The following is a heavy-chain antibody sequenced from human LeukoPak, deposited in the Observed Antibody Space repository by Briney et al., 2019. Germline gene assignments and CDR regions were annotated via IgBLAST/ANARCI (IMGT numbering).Heavy chain of an antibody. J-gene: IGHJ4*02. CDR2: ILGGAGST. Sequence: PGGSLRLSCAASGFTFSSYAMSWVRQAPGKGLEWVSGILGGAGSTYYADSVKGRFTISRDNSKNTRYLQMNSLRAEDTAVYYCAHGTMYQLDYWGQGTLVTVSS. D-gene: IGHD2-2*01. V-gene: IGHV3-23*01. CDR1: GFTFSSYA. CDR3: AHGTMYQLDY.